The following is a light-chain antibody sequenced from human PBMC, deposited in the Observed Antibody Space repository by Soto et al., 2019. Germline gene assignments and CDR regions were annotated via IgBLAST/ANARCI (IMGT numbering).Light chain of an antibody. CDR2: AAS. V-gene: IGKV1-39*01. CDR3: QHYNVYPWT. CDR1: QSISSY. Sequence: DIQMTQSPSSLSASVGARVTITXPASQSISSYLNWYQQKPGKAPKLLIYAASSLQSGVPSRFSGSGSGTEFILTISSLQPDDFATYYCQHYNVYPWTFGQGTKVAIK. J-gene: IGKJ1*01.